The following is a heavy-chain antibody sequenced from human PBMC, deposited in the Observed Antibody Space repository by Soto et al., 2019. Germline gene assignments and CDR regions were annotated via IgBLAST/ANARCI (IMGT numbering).Heavy chain of an antibody. D-gene: IGHD2-2*01. Sequence: AGGSLRLSCAASGFTFSSYEMNWVRQAPGKGLEWVSYISSSGSTIYYADSVKGRFTISRDNAKNSLYLQMNSLRAEDTAVYYCAREENQDIVVVPAATASDYWGQGTLVTVSS. CDR1: GFTFSSYE. CDR3: AREENQDIVVVPAATASDY. J-gene: IGHJ4*02. V-gene: IGHV3-48*03. CDR2: ISSSGSTI.